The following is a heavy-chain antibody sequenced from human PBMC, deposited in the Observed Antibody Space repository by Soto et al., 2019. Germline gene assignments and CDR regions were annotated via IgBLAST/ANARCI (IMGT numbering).Heavy chain of an antibody. Sequence: EVQLVESGGGLVQPGGSLRLSCAASEFTFSRYWMSWVRQAPGKGLEWVASIKEDGSEKYYVDSVKGRFTSSRDNAKNSLFLQMNSLRAEDTAVYYCARHGSYCFGYWGQGTLVTVSS. CDR3: ARHGSYCFGY. CDR1: EFTFSRYW. V-gene: IGHV3-7*01. CDR2: IKEDGSEK. J-gene: IGHJ4*02.